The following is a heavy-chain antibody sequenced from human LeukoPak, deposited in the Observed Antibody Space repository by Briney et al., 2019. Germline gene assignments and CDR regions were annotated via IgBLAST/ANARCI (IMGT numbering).Heavy chain of an antibody. CDR2: IYHSGST. J-gene: IGHJ4*02. V-gene: IGHV4-30-2*01. Sequence: SQTLSLTCAVSGGSISSGGYSWSWIRQPPGKGLEWIGYIYHSGSTYYNPSLKSRVTISVDRSKNQFSLKLSSVTAADTAVYYCARRSPYYYFDYWGQGTLVTVSS. CDR1: GGSISSGGYS. D-gene: IGHD2-21*01. CDR3: ARRSPYYYFDY.